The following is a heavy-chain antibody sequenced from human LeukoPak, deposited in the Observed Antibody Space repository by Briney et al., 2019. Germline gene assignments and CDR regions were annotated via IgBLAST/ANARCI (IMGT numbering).Heavy chain of an antibody. CDR1: GFMFSDYY. V-gene: IGHV3-11*06. J-gene: IGHJ4*02. CDR2: ISGSSSNT. D-gene: IGHD3-22*01. CDR3: ARVNPTSSGFYAY. Sequence: EGSLRLSCAASGFMFSDYYMTWIRQAPEKGLEWLSYISGSSSNTNYADSVQGRFTISRDSAKNSLYLQMNSLRAEDTAVYYCARVNPTSSGFYAYWGQGTLVTVSS.